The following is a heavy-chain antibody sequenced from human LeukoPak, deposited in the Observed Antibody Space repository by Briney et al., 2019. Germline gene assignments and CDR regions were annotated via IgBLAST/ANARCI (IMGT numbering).Heavy chain of an antibody. D-gene: IGHD2-8*02. V-gene: IGHV3-21*01. CDR3: ARVVPGTGFFY. J-gene: IGHJ4*02. CDR1: RFTFSSYT. CDR2: ISSSGSHT. Sequence: GGSLRLSCAASRFTFSSYTMNWLRQAPGKGLEWVSSISSSGSHTYCADSVKGRFTISRDNAKNSLYLQMNSLRAEDTAVYYCARVVPGTGFFYWGQGTLVTVSS.